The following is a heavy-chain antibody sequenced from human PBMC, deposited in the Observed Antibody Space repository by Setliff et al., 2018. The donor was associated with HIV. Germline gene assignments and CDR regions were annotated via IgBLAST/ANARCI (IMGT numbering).Heavy chain of an antibody. J-gene: IGHJ4*01. D-gene: IGHD6-19*01. CDR2: INHSGST. CDR1: GGSISSSSHD. V-gene: IGHV4-39*07. Sequence: KPSETLSLTCIVSGGSISSSSHDWGWIRQPPGKGLEWIGEINHSGSTNYNPSLKSRVTISVDTSKNQFSLKLSSVTAADTAVYYCARGLSDPSSRTGGALAADYWGQGTLVTVSS. CDR3: ARGLSDPSSRTGGALAADY.